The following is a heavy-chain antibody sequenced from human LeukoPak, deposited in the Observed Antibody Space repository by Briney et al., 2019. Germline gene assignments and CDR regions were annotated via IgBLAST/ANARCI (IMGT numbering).Heavy chain of an antibody. CDR2: ISSSSSFI. D-gene: IGHD6-13*01. J-gene: IGHJ4*02. CDR1: GFTFNTYS. Sequence: GGSLRLSCAASGFTFNTYSMIWVRQAPGKGLEWVSFISSSSSFIYYADSVKGRFTISRDNAKNSLYLQMNSLRAEDTAVYYCARDPGYTSSWHYWGQGTLVTVSS. V-gene: IGHV3-21*01. CDR3: ARDPGYTSSWHY.